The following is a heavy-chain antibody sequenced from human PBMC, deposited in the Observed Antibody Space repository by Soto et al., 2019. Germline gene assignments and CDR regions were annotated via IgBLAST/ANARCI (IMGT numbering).Heavy chain of an antibody. Sequence: QVQLVESGGGVVQPGRSLRLSCAASGFTFSSYAMHWVRQAPGKGLEWVAVISYDGSNKYYADSVKGRFTISRDNSKNMLYLQMKRLRAEDTAVYYCARDMVLNYYGSGSPDYWGQGTLVTVSS. J-gene: IGHJ4*02. D-gene: IGHD3-10*01. V-gene: IGHV3-30-3*01. CDR2: ISYDGSNK. CDR1: GFTFSSYA. CDR3: ARDMVLNYYGSGSPDY.